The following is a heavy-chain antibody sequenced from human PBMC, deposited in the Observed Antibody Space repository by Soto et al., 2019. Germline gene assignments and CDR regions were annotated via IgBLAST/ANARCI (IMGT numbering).Heavy chain of an antibody. CDR1: GGSISSSDYY. J-gene: IGHJ5*02. V-gene: IGHV4-39*01. CDR2: IYYSGNT. Sequence: PSETLSLTCTVSGGSISSSDYYWGWIRQPPGKGLEWIGSIYYSGNTLYNPSLQSRVTISVDTSKNQFTLNLRSLTAADTALYYCVRRYGLGSPKWFDLWGQGTLVTVSS. CDR3: VRRYGLGSPKWFDL. D-gene: IGHD3-10*01.